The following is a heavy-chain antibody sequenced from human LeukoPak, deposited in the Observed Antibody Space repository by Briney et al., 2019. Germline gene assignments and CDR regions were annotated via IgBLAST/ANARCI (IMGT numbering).Heavy chain of an antibody. D-gene: IGHD3-22*01. CDR1: GGTISSSNYY. CDR3: ARGSGYYYGDFDY. J-gene: IGHJ4*02. CDR2: IYYSGST. V-gene: IGHV4-39*07. Sequence: PSETLSLTCTVSGGTISSSNYYWGWIRQPPGKGLVWIRSIYYSGSTYYNPSLKSLVTISVDTSKNQFSLRLTSVTAADTAVYYCARGSGYYYGDFDYWGQGTLVTVSS.